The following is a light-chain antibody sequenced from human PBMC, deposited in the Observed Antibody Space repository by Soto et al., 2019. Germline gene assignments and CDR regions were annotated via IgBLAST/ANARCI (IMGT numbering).Light chain of an antibody. CDR2: DAS. Sequence: EIVLTQSPATLSLSPGERATLSCRASQSVSGYLAWYQQRFGQAPRLLLYDASNRATGIPARFSGSGSGTDFTLTISSLEPEDFAVYYCQQRSNWPSTFGGGTKVESK. CDR1: QSVSGY. J-gene: IGKJ4*01. V-gene: IGKV3-11*01. CDR3: QQRSNWPST.